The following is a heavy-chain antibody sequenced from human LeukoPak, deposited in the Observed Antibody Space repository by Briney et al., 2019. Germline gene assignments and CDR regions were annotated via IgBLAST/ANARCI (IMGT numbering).Heavy chain of an antibody. CDR1: GFTFSSYS. CDR2: ISYDGSNK. CDR3: ARRPLWELPPYYFEC. J-gene: IGHJ4*02. V-gene: IGHV3-30*04. Sequence: GGSLRLSCAASGFTFSSYSMHWARQAPGEGLEWVTVISYDGSNKSYADSVKGRFPISRANSKNTLYLQMNSLSAEDTAVYYCARRPLWELPPYYFECWGQRTLVTVSS. D-gene: IGHD1-26*01.